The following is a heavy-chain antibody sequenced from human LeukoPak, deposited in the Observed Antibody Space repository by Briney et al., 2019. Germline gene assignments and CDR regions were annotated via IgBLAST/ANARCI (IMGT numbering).Heavy chain of an antibody. CDR2: IYYSGST. J-gene: IGHJ4*02. CDR1: GGSISSGGYY. Sequence: PSETLSLTCTVSGGSISSGGYYWSWIRQHPGKGLEWIGYIYYSGSTYYNPSLKSRVTISVDTSKNQFSLKLSSVTAADTAVYYCARSVWGSYRYGVGYWGQGTLVTVSS. CDR3: ARSVWGSYRYGVGY. V-gene: IGHV4-31*03. D-gene: IGHD3-16*02.